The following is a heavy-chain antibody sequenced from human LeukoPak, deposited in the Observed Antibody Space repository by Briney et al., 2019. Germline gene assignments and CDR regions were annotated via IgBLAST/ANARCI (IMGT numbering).Heavy chain of an antibody. D-gene: IGHD5-18*01. V-gene: IGHV1-8*01. CDR3: AKGGDPAMITG. J-gene: IGHJ4*02. Sequence: GASVKVSCKASGYTFGTYDINWVRQATGQGLEWMGWMNPNNGDTGSAQKFQGRLTMTRDTSITTAYMELSSLRSDDTAVYYCAKGGDPAMITGWGRGTLVTVSS. CDR1: GYTFGTYD. CDR2: MNPNNGDT.